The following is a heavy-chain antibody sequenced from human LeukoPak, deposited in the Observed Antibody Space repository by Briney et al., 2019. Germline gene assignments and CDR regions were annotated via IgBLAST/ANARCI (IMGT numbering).Heavy chain of an antibody. Sequence: PGGSLRLSCAASGVTFSSYWMHWVRQAPGKGLVWVSRINSDGSSTSYADSVKGRFTISRDNAKNTLYLQMNSLRAEDTAVYYCARDVIRRAFDYWGQGTLVTVSS. V-gene: IGHV3-74*01. CDR2: INSDGSST. CDR3: ARDVIRRAFDY. J-gene: IGHJ4*02. D-gene: IGHD3-16*02. CDR1: GVTFSSYW.